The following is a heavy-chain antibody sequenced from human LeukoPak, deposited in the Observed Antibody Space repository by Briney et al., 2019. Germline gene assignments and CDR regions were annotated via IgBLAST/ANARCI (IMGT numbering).Heavy chain of an antibody. D-gene: IGHD6-19*01. V-gene: IGHV1-46*01. Sequence: ASVKVSRKTSGYIFTSHKIHWVRQAPGHGLEWMAIIDPNGRTTYAQKVQDRVTLTRDTSTRTFYMELSSLRSEDTAVYYCARDRSAWSYSFDYWGQGTLVTVSS. J-gene: IGHJ4*02. CDR2: IDPNGRT. CDR3: ARDRSAWSYSFDY. CDR1: GYIFTSHK.